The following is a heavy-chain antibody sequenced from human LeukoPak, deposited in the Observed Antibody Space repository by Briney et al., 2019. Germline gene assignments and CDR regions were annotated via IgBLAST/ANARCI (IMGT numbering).Heavy chain of an antibody. V-gene: IGHV3-7*01. D-gene: IGHD1-14*01. J-gene: IGHJ4*02. CDR1: GFSFSTNW. Sequence: GGSLRLSCAASGFSFSTNWMHWVRQTPGKRLEWVAELNEDGTVKYYVDSVKGRFTISRDNAKNSLYLQMNRLRAEDTGVYFCANVPRSTVSYWGRGALVTVSS. CDR3: ANVPRSTVSY. CDR2: LNEDGTVK.